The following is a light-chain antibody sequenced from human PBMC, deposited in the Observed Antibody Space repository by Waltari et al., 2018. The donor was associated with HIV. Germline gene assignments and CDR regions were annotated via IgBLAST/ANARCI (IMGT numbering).Light chain of an antibody. CDR1: SSDVGGYNY. V-gene: IGLV2-14*01. CDR3: SSYTSSVWV. Sequence: QSALTQPASVSGSPGQSITISCTGTSSDVGGYNYVSWYQQHPGKAPKLMIYEVSNRPSGVSNRFSGSKSGNKASLTISGLQAEDEADYYCSSYTSSVWVFGGGTKLTVL. CDR2: EVS. J-gene: IGLJ3*02.